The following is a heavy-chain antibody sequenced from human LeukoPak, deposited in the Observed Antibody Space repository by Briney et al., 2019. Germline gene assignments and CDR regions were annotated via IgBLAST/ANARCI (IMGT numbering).Heavy chain of an antibody. Sequence: GGSLLLSCAASGFTFSSYAMSWVRQAPGKGLEWVSAISGSGGSTYYADSVKGRLTISRDNSKNTLYLQMNSLRAEDTAVYYCAKSVAVAGTIDPWGQGTLVTVSS. V-gene: IGHV3-23*01. CDR3: AKSVAVAGTIDP. J-gene: IGHJ5*02. CDR2: ISGSGGST. CDR1: GFTFSSYA. D-gene: IGHD6-19*01.